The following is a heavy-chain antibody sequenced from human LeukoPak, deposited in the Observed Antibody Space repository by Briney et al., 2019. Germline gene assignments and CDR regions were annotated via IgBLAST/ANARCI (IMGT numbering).Heavy chain of an antibody. D-gene: IGHD3-22*01. J-gene: IGHJ1*01. V-gene: IGHV4-39*01. CDR1: GDSVSRSDSY. Sequence: SETLSLTWSVSGDSVSRSDSYWDWIRQPPGKGLEWIGTIYYSGRTYYSPSLKSRVTMSVDPSNNQFSPNLRSVTAADTALYYCARRRYYDGSGYLEWGQGTLLSVSS. CDR3: ARRRYYDGSGYLE. CDR2: IYYSGRT.